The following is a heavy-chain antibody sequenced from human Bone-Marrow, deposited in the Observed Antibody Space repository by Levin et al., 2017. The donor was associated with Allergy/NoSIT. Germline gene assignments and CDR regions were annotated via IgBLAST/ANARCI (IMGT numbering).Heavy chain of an antibody. CDR1: GFTFDEYA. CDR2: LSWNSESR. J-gene: IGHJ4*02. D-gene: IGHD3-22*01. Sequence: PGGSLRLSCAASGFTFDEYAMHWVRQVPGKGLEWVSGLSWNSESRGYADSVKGRFTISRDNAKKFLYLEMNSLRPEDTALYYCAKGYRPRLTYYETSGLDSWGPGILVTVSS. V-gene: IGHV3-9*01. CDR3: AKGYRPRLTYYETSGLDS.